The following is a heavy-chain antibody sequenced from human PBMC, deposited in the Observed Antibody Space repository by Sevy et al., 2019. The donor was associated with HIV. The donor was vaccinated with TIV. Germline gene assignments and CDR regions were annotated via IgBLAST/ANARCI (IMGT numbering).Heavy chain of an antibody. CDR2: IVVGGGVS. CDR3: AAEDMTTFGGPLRVFNM. D-gene: IGHD3-16*01. J-gene: IGHJ3*02. Sequence: ASVKVSCTASGIIFSNSAVQWVRQTRGPRLEWIGWIVVGGGVSNYAQKFQERVTISRDMSTRTAYMELSSLRSEDTAVYYCAAEDMTTFGGPLRVFNMWGQGTMVTVSS. V-gene: IGHV1-58*01. CDR1: GIIFSNSA.